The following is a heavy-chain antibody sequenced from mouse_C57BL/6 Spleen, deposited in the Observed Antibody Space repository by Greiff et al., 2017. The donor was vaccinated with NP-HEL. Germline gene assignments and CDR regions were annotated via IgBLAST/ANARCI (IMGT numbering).Heavy chain of an antibody. V-gene: IGHV1-19*01. CDR3: ARSGSSGYFDY. D-gene: IGHD3-2*02. Sequence: VQLQQSGPVLVKPGASVKMSCKASGYTFTDYYMNWVKQSHGKSLEWIGVINPYNGGTSYNQKFKGKATLTVDKSSSTAYMELNSLTSEDSAVYYCARSGSSGYFDYWGQGTTLTVSS. J-gene: IGHJ2*01. CDR2: INPYNGGT. CDR1: GYTFTDYY.